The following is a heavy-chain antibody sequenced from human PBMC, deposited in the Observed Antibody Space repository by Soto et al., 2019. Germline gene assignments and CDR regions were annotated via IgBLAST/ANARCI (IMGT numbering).Heavy chain of an antibody. V-gene: IGHV1-18*04. CDR1: GYTFSSNG. J-gene: IGHJ4*02. CDR2: ISTFNGNA. CDR3: ARLHGYSSGWYDY. D-gene: IGHD6-19*01. Sequence: QVQLVQSGAEVKKPGASVKVSCKASGYTFSSNGVSWVRQAPGQGLEWMGWISTFNGNAHYAQKFQGRVTMTTDTYTNTAYMELASLSSDDTDVDYCARLHGYSSGWYDYWGQGTLVTVSS.